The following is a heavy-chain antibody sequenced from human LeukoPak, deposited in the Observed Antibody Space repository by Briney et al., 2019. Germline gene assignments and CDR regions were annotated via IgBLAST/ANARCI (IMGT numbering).Heavy chain of an antibody. V-gene: IGHV3-11*04. D-gene: IGHD3-22*01. J-gene: IGHJ4*02. Sequence: GGSLRLSCAASGFTFSDYYMSWIRQAPGKGLEWVSYISSSGSTIYYADSVKSRFTISRDNAKNSLYLQMNSLRAEDTAVYYCARDRHYYDSSGGGVDYWGQGTLVTVSS. CDR2: ISSSGSTI. CDR3: ARDRHYYDSSGGGVDY. CDR1: GFTFSDYY.